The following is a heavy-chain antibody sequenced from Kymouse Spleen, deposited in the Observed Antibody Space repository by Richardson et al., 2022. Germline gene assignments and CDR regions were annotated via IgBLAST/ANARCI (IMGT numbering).Heavy chain of an antibody. CDR2: INHSGST. J-gene: IGHJ6*02. D-gene: IGHD3-16*02,IGHD3-22*01,IGHD3-9*01. V-gene: IGHV4-34*01. CDR3: ARGDRGFYYYYGMDV. CDR1: GGSFSGYY. Sequence: QVQLQQWGAGLLKPSETLSLTCAVYGGSFSGYYWSWIRQPPGKGLEWIGEINHSGSTNYNPSLKSRVTISVDTSKNQFSLKLSSVTAADTAVYYCARGDRGFYYYYGMDVWGQGTTVTVSS.